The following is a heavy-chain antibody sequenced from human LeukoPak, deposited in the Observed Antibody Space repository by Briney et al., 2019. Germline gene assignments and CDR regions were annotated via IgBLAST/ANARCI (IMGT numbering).Heavy chain of an antibody. CDR2: IYHSGST. J-gene: IGHJ4*02. CDR1: GYSISSGYY. Sequence: SETLSLTCTVSGYSISSGYYWGWIRQPPGKGLEWIGSIYHSGSTYYNPSLKSRVTISVDTSKNQFSLKLSSVTAADTAVYYCARVGDFWSGFYLDYWGQGTLVTVSS. CDR3: ARVGDFWSGFYLDY. V-gene: IGHV4-38-2*02. D-gene: IGHD3-3*01.